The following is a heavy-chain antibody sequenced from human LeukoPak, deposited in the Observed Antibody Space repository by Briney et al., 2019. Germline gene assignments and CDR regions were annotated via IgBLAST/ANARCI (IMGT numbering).Heavy chain of an antibody. D-gene: IGHD1-26*01. V-gene: IGHV3-23*01. Sequence: GGSLRLSCAASGFTFSSYTMSWVRQAPGKGLEWVSGIYHSGAYTYYAVSVKRRFTIYRDNSKNTLYLQMNSLRAEDTAVYYCAKKNMGVGTTTDYFVYWGQGTLVTVSS. CDR3: AKKNMGVGTTTDYFVY. J-gene: IGHJ4*02. CDR1: GFTFSSYT. CDR2: IYHSGAYT.